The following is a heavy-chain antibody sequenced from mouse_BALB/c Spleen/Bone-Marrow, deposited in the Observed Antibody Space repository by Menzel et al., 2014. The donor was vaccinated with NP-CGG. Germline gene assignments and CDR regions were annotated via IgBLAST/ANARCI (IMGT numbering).Heavy chain of an antibody. D-gene: IGHD2-4*01. Sequence: EVQVVESRGGLVQPGGSLKLSCATSGFTFSDYYMYWVRQTPEKRLEWVAYISNGGGSTYYPDTVKGRFTISRDNAKNTLYLQMSRLKSEDTAMYYCARHSDYDYFDYWGQGTTLTVSS. CDR1: GFTFSDYY. V-gene: IGHV5-12*02. CDR3: ARHSDYDYFDY. CDR2: ISNGGGST. J-gene: IGHJ2*01.